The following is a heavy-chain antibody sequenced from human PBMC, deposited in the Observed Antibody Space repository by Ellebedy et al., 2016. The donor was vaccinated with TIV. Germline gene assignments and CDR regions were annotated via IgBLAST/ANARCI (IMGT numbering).Heavy chain of an antibody. V-gene: IGHV4-34*01. Sequence: MPSETLSLTCTVSGGSINSYYWSWIRQPPGKGLEWIGEINHSGSTNYNPSLKSRVTISVDTSKNQFSLKLSSVTAADPAVYYCARVNYYDSSGYYYFSSWFDPWGQGTLVTVSS. CDR2: INHSGST. D-gene: IGHD3-22*01. CDR1: GGSINSYY. CDR3: ARVNYYDSSGYYYFSSWFDP. J-gene: IGHJ5*02.